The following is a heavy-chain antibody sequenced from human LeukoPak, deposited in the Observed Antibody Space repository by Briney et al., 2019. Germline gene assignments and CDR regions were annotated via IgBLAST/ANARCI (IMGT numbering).Heavy chain of an antibody. V-gene: IGHV3-30*02. CDR2: IRCDGSNK. CDR1: GFTFSSYG. CDR3: ARDWGLAGNFDY. D-gene: IGHD6-19*01. Sequence: PGGSLRLSCAASGFTFSSYGMHWVRQAPGKGLEWVAFIRCDGSNKYYADSVKGRFTISRDNSKNTLYLQMNSLRTEDTAVYYCARDWGLAGNFDYWGQGTLVTVSS. J-gene: IGHJ4*02.